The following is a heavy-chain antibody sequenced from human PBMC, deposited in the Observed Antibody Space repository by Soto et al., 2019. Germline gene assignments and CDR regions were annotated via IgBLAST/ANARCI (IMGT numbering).Heavy chain of an antibody. CDR2: ISWNSGSM. V-gene: IGHV3-9*01. D-gene: IGHD1-20*01. J-gene: IGHJ3*02. CDR3: AKDKGYNWNDVAAFDI. Sequence: VQLVESGGGLVQPGKSLRLSCAASGFTFHDFAMHWVRQAPGKGLEWVSGISWNSGSMGYADSVNGPVIISRDNAMNSLYLQMNSLRAEDTALYYCAKDKGYNWNDVAAFDIWGQGTMVTVSS. CDR1: GFTFHDFA.